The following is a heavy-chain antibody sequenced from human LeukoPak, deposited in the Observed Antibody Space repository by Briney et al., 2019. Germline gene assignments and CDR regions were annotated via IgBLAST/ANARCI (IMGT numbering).Heavy chain of an antibody. CDR3: ARDSSEIRSLIVH. D-gene: IGHD1-14*01. J-gene: IGHJ1*01. CDR1: GGTFSNYA. CDR2: ITPLFGTA. V-gene: IGHV1-69*13. Sequence: GASVKVSCKASGGTFSNYAINWVRQAPGQGLEWMGGITPLFGTAKYAQKFQGRVTIIADESTSTACMELSSLRSEDTAVYYCARDSSEIRSLIVHWGQGTLVTVSS.